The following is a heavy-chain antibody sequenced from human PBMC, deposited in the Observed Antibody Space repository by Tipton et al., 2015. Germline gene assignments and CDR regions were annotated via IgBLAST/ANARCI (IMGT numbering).Heavy chain of an antibody. CDR2: ISYTDGA. CDR1: GVSVTSGSYY. Sequence: TLSLTCTVSGVSVTSGSYYWSWIRQPPGKGLEWIGYISYTDGAHYNPALRSRVTMSVDKSKNQFSLNLRSVTAADTAVYYCARASFAIWGSYRTYFDHWGQGILITVSS. CDR3: ARASFAIWGSYRTYFDH. J-gene: IGHJ4*02. D-gene: IGHD3-16*02. V-gene: IGHV4-61*01.